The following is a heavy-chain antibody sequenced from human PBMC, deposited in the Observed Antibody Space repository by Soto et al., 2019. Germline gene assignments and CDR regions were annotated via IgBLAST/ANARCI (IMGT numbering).Heavy chain of an antibody. Sequence: SETLSLTCTVSGGSISSYYWSWIRQPPGKGLEWIGYIYYSGSTNYNPSLKSRVTISVDTSKNQFSLKLSSVTAADTAVYYCARAYGEYGFFTYWGQGTLVTVSS. J-gene: IGHJ4*02. CDR2: IYYSGST. D-gene: IGHD4-17*01. V-gene: IGHV4-59*01. CDR1: GGSISSYY. CDR3: ARAYGEYGFFTY.